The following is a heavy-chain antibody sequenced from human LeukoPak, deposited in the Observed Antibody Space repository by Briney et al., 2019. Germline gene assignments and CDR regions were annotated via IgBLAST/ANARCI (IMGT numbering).Heavy chain of an antibody. Sequence: PGGSLRLSCAASGFNFNSYAVHWVRQAPGKGLEWVAFISYDGSNRNHADFVKGRFTISRDTSKTTLYLQMNSPRAEDTAVYYCATELRILSWGVDAFDIWGQGTMVTVCS. V-gene: IGHV3-30*04. CDR2: ISYDGSNR. CDR1: GFNFNSYA. J-gene: IGHJ3*02. CDR3: ATELRILSWGVDAFDI. D-gene: IGHD3-16*01.